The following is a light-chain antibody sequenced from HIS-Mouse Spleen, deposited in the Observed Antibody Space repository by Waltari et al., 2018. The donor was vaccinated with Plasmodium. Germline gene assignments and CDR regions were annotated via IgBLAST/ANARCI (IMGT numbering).Light chain of an antibody. J-gene: IGLJ3*02. CDR3: YSTDSSGNHRV. V-gene: IGLV3-10*01. Sequence: SYELTQPPSVSVSPGQTARIPCHDDALPKKYAYWYQQKSGQAPVLVIYEDSKRPSGIPERFSGSSSGTMATLTISGAQVEDEADYYCYSTDSSGNHRVFGGGTKLTVL. CDR2: EDS. CDR1: ALPKKY.